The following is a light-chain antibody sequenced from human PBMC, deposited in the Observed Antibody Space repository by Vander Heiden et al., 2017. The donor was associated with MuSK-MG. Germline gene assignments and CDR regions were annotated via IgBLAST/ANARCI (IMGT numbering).Light chain of an antibody. Sequence: QSALTQPAPVSGSPGQSITISCTGTSSDIGGYNYVSWYQHHPGKAPKLMIFEVSTRPSGVSNRFSASKSGNTASLTISGLQAEDEADYYCSSYTSTSTQVFGTGTMVTVL. CDR2: EVS. CDR1: SSDIGGYNY. CDR3: SSYTSTSTQV. J-gene: IGLJ1*01. V-gene: IGLV2-14*01.